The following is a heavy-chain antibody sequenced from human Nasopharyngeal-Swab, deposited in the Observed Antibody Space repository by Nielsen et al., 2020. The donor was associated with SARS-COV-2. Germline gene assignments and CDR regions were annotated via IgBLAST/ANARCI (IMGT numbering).Heavy chain of an antibody. CDR2: IYPGDSDT. V-gene: IGHV5-51*01. Sequence: GGSLRLSCKGSGYSFTSYWIGWVRQMPGKGLEWMGIIYPGDSDTRYSPSFQGQVTISADKSISTAYLQWSSLKASDTAMYYCARLRAAAGTAYYWGQGTLVTVSS. J-gene: IGHJ4*02. CDR3: ARLRAAAGTAYY. CDR1: GYSFTSYW. D-gene: IGHD6-13*01.